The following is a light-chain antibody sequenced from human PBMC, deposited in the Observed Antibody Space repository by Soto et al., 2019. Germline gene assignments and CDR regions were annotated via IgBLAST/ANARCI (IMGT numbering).Light chain of an antibody. V-gene: IGKV1-5*01. CDR1: QSISSW. CDR3: QQYGTGWT. J-gene: IGKJ1*01. Sequence: DIQMTQYPSTLSASVGDRVTITCRASQSISSWLAWYQQKPGNAPKLLIFDASSRATGIPDRLSGSGSGTDFTLTISRMEPEDFAVYYCQQYGTGWTFGHGTKVDIK. CDR2: DAS.